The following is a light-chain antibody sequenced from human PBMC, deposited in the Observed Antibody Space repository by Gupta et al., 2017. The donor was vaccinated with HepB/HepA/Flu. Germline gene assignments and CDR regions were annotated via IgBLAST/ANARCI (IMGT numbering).Light chain of an antibody. CDR3: PARDSSTPLV. V-gene: IGLV3-1*01. Sequence: SYDLTQPPSVSVSPGQTASITCPGDNLGDKYACWYQQQPGPSPVLVIYQDNKRPAGIPERFSGSNSGTTATLTISGTQAMDEADYYCPARDSSTPLVFGGGTKLTVL. CDR1: NLGDKY. J-gene: IGLJ3*02. CDR2: QDN.